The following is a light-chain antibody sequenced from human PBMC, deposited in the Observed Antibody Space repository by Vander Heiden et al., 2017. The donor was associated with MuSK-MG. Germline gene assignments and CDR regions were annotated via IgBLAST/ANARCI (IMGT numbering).Light chain of an antibody. CDR3: QQYGSSPIT. V-gene: IGKV3-20*01. CDR1: QTISSIS. J-gene: IGKJ5*01. Sequence: EIVLTQSPGTLSLSPGERVTLSCRASQTISSISLAWYQQKPGQAPRLLIYGASSRATGISDRFSGSGSGTDFTLTISRLEADNFAVYSCQQYGSSPITFGQGTRLEIK. CDR2: GAS.